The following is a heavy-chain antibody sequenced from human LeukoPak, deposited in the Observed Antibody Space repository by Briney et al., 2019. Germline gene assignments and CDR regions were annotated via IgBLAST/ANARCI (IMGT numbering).Heavy chain of an antibody. V-gene: IGHV6-1*01. CDR3: ARKLTQYDCFDP. CDR2: TYYRSTWYN. CDR1: GDSVSSNSVT. Sequence: SQTLSLTCAISGDSVSSNSVTWNWIGQSPSRGLEWLGRTYYRSTWYNDYAVSVRGRITVNPDTSKNQFSLHLNSVTPEDTAVYYCARKLTQYDCFDPWGQGILVTVSS. D-gene: IGHD1-1*01. J-gene: IGHJ5*02.